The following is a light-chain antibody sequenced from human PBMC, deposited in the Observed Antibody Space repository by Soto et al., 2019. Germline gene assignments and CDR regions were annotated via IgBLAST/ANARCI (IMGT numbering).Light chain of an antibody. CDR3: QQRSSWPRT. J-gene: IGKJ1*01. CDR1: QSVSSY. V-gene: IGKV3-11*01. CDR2: DAS. Sequence: EIVLTQSPATQSLSPGERATLSSRASQSVSSYLAWYQQKPGQVPRLVIYDASNRATGIPGRFSGSGSGTDFTLTISSLEPEDFGVYYCQQRSSWPRTFGQGTKVEIK.